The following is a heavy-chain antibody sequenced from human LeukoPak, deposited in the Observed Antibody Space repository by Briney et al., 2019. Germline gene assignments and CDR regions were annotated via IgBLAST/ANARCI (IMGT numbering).Heavy chain of an antibody. CDR1: GGSISSYY. V-gene: IGHV4-34*01. CDR2: INHSGST. CDR3: ARLGVDYDSSGSDGGFDY. D-gene: IGHD3-22*01. J-gene: IGHJ4*02. Sequence: KSSETLSLTCTVSGGSISSYYWSWIRQPPGKGLEWIGEINHSGSTNYNPSLKSRVTISVDTSKNQFSLKLSSVTAADTAVYYCARLGVDYDSSGSDGGFDYWGQGTLVTVSS.